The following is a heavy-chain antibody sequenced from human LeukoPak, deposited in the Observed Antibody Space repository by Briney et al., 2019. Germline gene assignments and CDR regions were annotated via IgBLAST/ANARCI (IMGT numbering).Heavy chain of an antibody. CDR3: ARGPYYGSGSYYKPLIFKY. D-gene: IGHD3-10*01. Sequence: KPSETLSLTCAVSGGAFSGYYWGWIRPPPRKGLGWIGGINHSGSTNYNPSLKSRVTISVDTSKNQFSLKLSSVTAADTAVYYCARGPYYGSGSYYKPLIFKYWGQGTLVTVSS. CDR1: GGAFSGYY. J-gene: IGHJ4*02. CDR2: INHSGST. V-gene: IGHV4-34*01.